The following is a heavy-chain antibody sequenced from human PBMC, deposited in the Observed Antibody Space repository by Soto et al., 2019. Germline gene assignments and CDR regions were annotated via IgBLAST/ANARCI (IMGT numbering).Heavy chain of an antibody. CDR3: ASCFWSGYHV. CDR2: IYYSGTT. D-gene: IGHD3-3*01. CDR1: GDSITSNSYF. Sequence: SETLSLTCTVSGDSITSNSYFWAWIRQPPGKGLEWIGYIYYSGTTYYNPSLKSRVTISVDRSKNQFSLRLSSVTAADTAVYYCASCFWSGYHVWGQGTLVTVSS. J-gene: IGHJ4*02. V-gene: IGHV4-39*07.